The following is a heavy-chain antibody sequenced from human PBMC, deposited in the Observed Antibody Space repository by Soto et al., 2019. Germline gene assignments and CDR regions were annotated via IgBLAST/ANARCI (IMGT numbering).Heavy chain of an antibody. D-gene: IGHD2-2*01. Sequence: SEALSPTFITSSCSMSIRPYHASWMRQPPGKGLEWIGNINYSGSTYYNPSLQSRLTISVDTSNNQFSLTLSSVTAADTAVYYCAKLAGYCSGTSCYGHYAMDVWCQGT. CDR3: AKLAGYCSGTSCYGHYAMDV. V-gene: IGHV4-39*01. J-gene: IGHJ6*02. CDR2: INYSGST. CDR1: SCSMSIRPYH.